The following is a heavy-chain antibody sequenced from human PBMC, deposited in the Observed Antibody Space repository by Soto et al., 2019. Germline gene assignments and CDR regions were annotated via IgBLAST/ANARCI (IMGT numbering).Heavy chain of an antibody. CDR2: VYFSGST. D-gene: IGHD1-26*01. CDR3: ARESGSYPRGWFQH. CDR1: GGSISSYY. Sequence: SENLSITSTISGGSISSYYWSWIRQTPGKGLEWIGYVYFSGSTNYNPSLKRRVLISIDTSRNQFSLKLNSVTAADTAVYCCARESGSYPRGWFQHWGQVTLVTVS. V-gene: IGHV4-59*01. J-gene: IGHJ1*01.